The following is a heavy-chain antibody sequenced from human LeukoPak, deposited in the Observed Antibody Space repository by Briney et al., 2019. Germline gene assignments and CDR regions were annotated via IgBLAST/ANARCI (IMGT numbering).Heavy chain of an antibody. CDR1: GGSISSSSYY. CDR3: AILQYSSSWTIDY. D-gene: IGHD6-13*01. Sequence: SSQTLSLTCTVSGGSISSSSYYWGWIRQPPGKGLEWIGSIYYSGSTYYNPSLKSRVTISVDTSKNQFSLKLSSVTAADTAVYYCAILQYSSSWTIDYWGQGTLVSVSS. CDR2: IYYSGST. V-gene: IGHV4-39*01. J-gene: IGHJ4*02.